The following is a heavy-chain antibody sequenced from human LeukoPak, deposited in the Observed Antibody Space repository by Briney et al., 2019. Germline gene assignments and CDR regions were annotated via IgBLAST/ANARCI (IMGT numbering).Heavy chain of an antibody. V-gene: IGHV3-74*01. Sequence: GGSLRLSCAASGFPFSSYWMHWVRQAPGKGLVWVSWIKKDGTRTNYADSVKGRFTISRDNAKNTLYLQINSLRAEDTAVYYCARDSHSGSYYRLDYWGQGTLVTVSS. CDR2: IKKDGTRT. D-gene: IGHD1-26*01. CDR1: GFPFSSYW. J-gene: IGHJ4*02. CDR3: ARDSHSGSYYRLDY.